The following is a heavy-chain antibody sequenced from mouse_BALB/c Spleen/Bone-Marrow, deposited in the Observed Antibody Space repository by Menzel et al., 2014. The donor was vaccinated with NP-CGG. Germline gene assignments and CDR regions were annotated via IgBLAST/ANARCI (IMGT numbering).Heavy chain of an antibody. D-gene: IGHD1-1*01. CDR2: IDPANGNT. CDR3: DSYLYGRGGIDY. V-gene: IGHV14-3*02. J-gene: IGHJ3*01. CDR1: GFNIKDTY. Sequence: EVQLQQSGAELVKPGASVKLSCTAPGFNIKDTYMHWVKQRPEQGLEWIGRIDPANGNTKYDPKFQGKATITGDTSSNTAYLQLRSLASEDTAVYFCDSYLYGRGGIDYRGQGTLVTVSA.